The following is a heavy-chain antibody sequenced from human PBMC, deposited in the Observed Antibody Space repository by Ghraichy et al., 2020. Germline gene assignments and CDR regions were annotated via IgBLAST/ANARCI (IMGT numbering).Heavy chain of an antibody. J-gene: IGHJ4*02. V-gene: IGHV3-49*03. Sequence: GGSLRLSCTASGFTFGDYAMSWFRQAPGKGLEWVGFIRSKAYGGTTEYAASVKGRFTISRDDSKSIAYLQMNSLKTEDTAVYYCTRCATVTENRNDYWGQGTLVTVSS. CDR2: IRSKAYGGTT. D-gene: IGHD4-11*01. CDR1: GFTFGDYA. CDR3: TRCATVTENRNDY.